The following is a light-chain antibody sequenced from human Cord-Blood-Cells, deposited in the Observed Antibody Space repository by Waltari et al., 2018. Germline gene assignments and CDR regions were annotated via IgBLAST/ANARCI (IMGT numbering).Light chain of an antibody. Sequence: IVMTQSPLSLPVTSGEPASMSCRTSQSLLHSNGYTYLDGYLQKPRQSPQLLIYLGSNWASGVPHRFSGSGSGKDFTLKISRVEAEDVGVYYGMTDLQSPVSFGPGTTVDI. CDR3: MTDLQSPVS. CDR2: LGS. CDR1: QSLLHSNGYTY. J-gene: IGKJ3*01. V-gene: IGKV2-28*01.